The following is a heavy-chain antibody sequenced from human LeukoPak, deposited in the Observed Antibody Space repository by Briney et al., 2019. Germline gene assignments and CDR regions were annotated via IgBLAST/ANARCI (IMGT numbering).Heavy chain of an antibody. J-gene: IGHJ6*02. Sequence: ASVKVSCKASGYTFTSYDIHWVRQATGQGLEWMGRVNPNRGDTDYAQKFQGRVTMTRDTSISAAYMELRSLRSEDTALYYCARSGGSGSYFLGMDVWGQGTTVTVSS. CDR3: ARSGGSGSYFLGMDV. CDR1: GYTFTSYD. D-gene: IGHD3-10*01. V-gene: IGHV1-8*01. CDR2: VNPNRGDT.